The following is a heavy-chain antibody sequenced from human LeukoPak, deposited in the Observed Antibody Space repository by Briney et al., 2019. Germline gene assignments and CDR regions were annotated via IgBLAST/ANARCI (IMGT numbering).Heavy chain of an antibody. Sequence: GGSLRLSCAASGFTVSSNYMSWVHQAPGKGLEWVSVIYSGGSTYYADSVKGRFTISRDNSKNTLYLQMNSLRAEDTAVYYCARSITIFGVVDYWGQGTLVTVSS. CDR1: GFTVSSNY. D-gene: IGHD3-3*01. CDR2: IYSGGST. CDR3: ARSITIFGVVDY. V-gene: IGHV3-66*02. J-gene: IGHJ4*02.